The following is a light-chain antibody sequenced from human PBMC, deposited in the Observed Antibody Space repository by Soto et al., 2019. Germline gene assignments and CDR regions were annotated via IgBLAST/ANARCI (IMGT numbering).Light chain of an antibody. CDR3: QQANRCPLT. J-gene: IGKJ4*01. V-gene: IGKV1-12*01. Sequence: DIQMTQSPSSVSASVGDRVSITCRASQGISNWLAWYQQKPGRAPKLLIYTGSSLQSGVPSRFSGTGSGTDFTLTISSLQPEDVATYYCQQANRCPLTFGGVTKVEIK. CDR2: TGS. CDR1: QGISNW.